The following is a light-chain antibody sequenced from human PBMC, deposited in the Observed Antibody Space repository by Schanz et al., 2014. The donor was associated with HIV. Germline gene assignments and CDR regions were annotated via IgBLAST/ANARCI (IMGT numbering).Light chain of an antibody. V-gene: IGLV2-14*03. CDR3: CSYARSSWV. J-gene: IGLJ3*02. CDR2: DVS. Sequence: QSALTQPASVSGSPGQSITISCTGTSSDVGAYNYVSWYQQHPGKAPKLMIYDVSNRPSGISPRFSASKSGSTASLTISGLQSEDEADYYCCSYARSSWVFGGGTKLTVL. CDR1: SSDVGAYNY.